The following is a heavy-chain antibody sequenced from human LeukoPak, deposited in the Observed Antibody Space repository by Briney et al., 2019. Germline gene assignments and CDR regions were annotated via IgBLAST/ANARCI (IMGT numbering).Heavy chain of an antibody. CDR1: GYTFTGYY. Sequence: RASVKVSCKASGYTFTGYYMHWVRQAPGQGLEWMGWINPNSGDTDYAQKFQGRVTMTRDTSISTAYMELSRLTSGDTAVYYCARGPQVRYFDWFYYYYMDVWGKGTTVTISS. D-gene: IGHD3-9*01. CDR3: ARGPQVRYFDWFYYYYMDV. J-gene: IGHJ6*03. V-gene: IGHV1-2*02. CDR2: INPNSGDT.